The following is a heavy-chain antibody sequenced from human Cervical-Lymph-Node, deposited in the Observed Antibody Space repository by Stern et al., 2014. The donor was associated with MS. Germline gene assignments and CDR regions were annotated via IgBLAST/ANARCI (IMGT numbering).Heavy chain of an antibody. Sequence: QVQLVESGPGLVKPSETLSLTCTVSGDSISNSYWSWIRRPPGKGLEWIGYVYYTGSTNYNPSLKSRVTMSMDTSKNQFYLKLSSVTAADTAVYYCARGYSGSSTPFDYWGQGTLVTVSS. D-gene: IGHD1-26*01. J-gene: IGHJ4*02. V-gene: IGHV4-59*01. CDR2: VYYTGST. CDR1: GDSISNSY. CDR3: ARGYSGSSTPFDY.